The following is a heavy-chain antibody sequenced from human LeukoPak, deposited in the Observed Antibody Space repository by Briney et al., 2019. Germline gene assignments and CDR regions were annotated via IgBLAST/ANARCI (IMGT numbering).Heavy chain of an antibody. CDR1: GLTFSNAW. J-gene: IGHJ4*02. V-gene: IGHV3-15*01. D-gene: IGHD2-2*01. CDR2: IKSKTDGGTI. Sequence: GGSLRLSCAASGLTFSNAWMTWVRQAPGKGLEWVGRIKSKTDGGTIDYAAPVKGRFTISRDDSKNTLYLQMNSLKTEDTAVYYCTTVTAYCSSTSCSPQDYWGQGTLVTVSS. CDR3: TTVTAYCSSTSCSPQDY.